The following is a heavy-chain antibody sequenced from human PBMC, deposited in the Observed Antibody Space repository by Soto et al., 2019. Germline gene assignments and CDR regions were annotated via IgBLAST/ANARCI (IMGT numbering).Heavy chain of an antibody. CDR1: GFTFSSYA. J-gene: IGHJ6*02. V-gene: IGHV3-23*01. CDR3: VKGRRYYYDSSGYYYGMDV. Sequence: PGGSLRLSCAASGFTFSSYAMSWVRQAPGKGLEWVSAISGSGGSTYYADSVKGRFTISRDNSKNTLYLQMSSLRAEDTAVYYCVKGRRYYYDSSGYYYGMDVWGQGTTVTVSS. CDR2: ISGSGGST. D-gene: IGHD3-22*01.